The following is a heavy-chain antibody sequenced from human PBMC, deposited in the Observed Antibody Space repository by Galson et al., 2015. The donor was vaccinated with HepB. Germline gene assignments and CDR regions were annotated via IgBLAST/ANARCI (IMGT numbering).Heavy chain of an antibody. CDR3: ARGGYSGYDSRPFDY. CDR1: GGTFSSYA. CDR2: IIPIFGTA. J-gene: IGHJ4*02. D-gene: IGHD5-12*01. V-gene: IGHV1-69*13. Sequence: SVKVSCKASGGTFSSYAISWVRQAPGQGLEWMGGIIPIFGTANYAQKFQGRVTITADESTSTAYMELSSLRSEDTAVYYCARGGYSGYDSRPFDYWGQGTLVTVSS.